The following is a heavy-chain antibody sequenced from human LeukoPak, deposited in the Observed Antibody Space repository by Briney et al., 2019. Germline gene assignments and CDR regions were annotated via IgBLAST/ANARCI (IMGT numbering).Heavy chain of an antibody. CDR3: ARDLRAHYYDSSGYLSY. CDR1: GYTFTSYY. V-gene: IGHV1-46*01. D-gene: IGHD3-22*01. Sequence: GASVEVSCKAAGYTFTSYYMHWVRQAPGQGLEWMGIIDPSGGSTSYAQKFQGRVTMTRDTSTSTVYMELSSLRSEDTAVYYCARDLRAHYYDSSGYLSYWGQGTLVTVSS. J-gene: IGHJ4*02. CDR2: IDPSGGST.